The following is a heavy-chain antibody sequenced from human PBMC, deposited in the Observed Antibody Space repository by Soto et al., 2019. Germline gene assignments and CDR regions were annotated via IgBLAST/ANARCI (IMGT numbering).Heavy chain of an antibody. D-gene: IGHD3-3*01. J-gene: IGHJ3*02. V-gene: IGHV4-39*01. CDR3: ARQSGPITIFGVVTDAFDI. Sequence: SETLSLTCTVSGGSISSSSYYWGWIRQPPGKGLEWIGSIYYSGSTYYNPSLKSRVTISVDTSKNQFSLKLSSVTAADTAVYYCARQSGPITIFGVVTDAFDIWGQGTMVTVSS. CDR1: GGSISSSSYY. CDR2: IYYSGST.